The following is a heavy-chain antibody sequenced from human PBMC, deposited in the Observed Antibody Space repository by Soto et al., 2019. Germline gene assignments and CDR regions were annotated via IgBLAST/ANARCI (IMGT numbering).Heavy chain of an antibody. CDR2: ITHNGDRK. V-gene: IGHV3-9*01. D-gene: IGHD4-17*01. CDR1: GFIFDNYA. J-gene: IGHJ5*02. CDR3: AKDTTSDFGDYAPSRYNWFDP. Sequence: EVQLEESGGGLIQPGRSLRLSCAASGFIFDNYAMHWVRQRPGRGLEWVSAITHNGDRKGYADSVKGRFTISRDNARNALYLQMDSLRAEDTAVYYCAKDTTSDFGDYAPSRYNWFDPWGQGTLVTVSS.